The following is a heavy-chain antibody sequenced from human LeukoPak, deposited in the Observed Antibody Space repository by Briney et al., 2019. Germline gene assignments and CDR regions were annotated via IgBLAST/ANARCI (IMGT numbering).Heavy chain of an antibody. CDR2: IWYDGSNK. Sequence: GGSLRLSCAASGFTFSSYGMHWVRQAPGEGLEWVAVIWYDGSNKYYADSVKGRFTISRDNSKNTLYLQMNSLRAEDTAVYYCARGIAAAGTDYWGQGTLVTVSS. J-gene: IGHJ4*02. CDR3: ARGIAAAGTDY. CDR1: GFTFSSYG. D-gene: IGHD6-13*01. V-gene: IGHV3-33*01.